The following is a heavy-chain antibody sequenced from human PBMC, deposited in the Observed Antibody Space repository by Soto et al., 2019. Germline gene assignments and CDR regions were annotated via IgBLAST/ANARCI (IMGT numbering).Heavy chain of an antibody. V-gene: IGHV1-18*01. D-gene: IGHD3-10*01. J-gene: IGHJ6*02. Sequence: QVQLVQSGAEVKKPGASVKVSCKASGFTFTTYGFTWVRQAPGQGLEWMGWISAYNVNTNYAQKFQGRVTMTTDTSTSTVYLELRSLTSDDTAVYYCARGGRDGMDVWGQGTTVTLSS. CDR3: ARGGRDGMDV. CDR1: GFTFTTYG. CDR2: ISAYNVNT.